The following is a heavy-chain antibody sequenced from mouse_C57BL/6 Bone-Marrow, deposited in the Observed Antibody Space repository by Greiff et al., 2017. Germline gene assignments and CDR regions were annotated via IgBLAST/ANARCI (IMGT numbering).Heavy chain of an antibody. Sequence: VQLQQSGPELVKPGASVKISCKASGYAFSSSWMNWVKQRPGKGLEWIGRIYPGDGDTNYNGKFKGKATLTADKSSSTAYMQLSSLTSEDSAVYFCARVITTVVEGYAMDYWGQGTSVTVSS. CDR3: ARVITTVVEGYAMDY. CDR2: IYPGDGDT. V-gene: IGHV1-82*01. CDR1: GYAFSSSW. D-gene: IGHD1-1*01. J-gene: IGHJ4*01.